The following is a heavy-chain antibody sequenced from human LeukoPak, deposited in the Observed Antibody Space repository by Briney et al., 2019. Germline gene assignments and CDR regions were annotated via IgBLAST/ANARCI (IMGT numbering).Heavy chain of an antibody. J-gene: IGHJ3*02. CDR3: AKGPGIVGAGGAFDI. CDR2: INTKTGNP. V-gene: IGHV7-4-1*02. CDR1: GYTFTSYA. D-gene: IGHD1-26*01. Sequence: GASVTVSCTASGYTFTSYAMNWVRQDPGQGLEWMGWINTKTGNPTYAQGFTGRFVFSLDTSVSTAYLQISSLKAEDTAVYYCAKGPGIVGAGGAFDIWGQGTMVTVSS.